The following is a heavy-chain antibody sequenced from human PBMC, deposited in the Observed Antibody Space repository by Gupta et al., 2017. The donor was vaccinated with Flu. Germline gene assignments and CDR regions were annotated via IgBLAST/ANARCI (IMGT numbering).Heavy chain of an antibody. D-gene: IGHD2-2*02. J-gene: IGHJ3*01. CDR1: GGSINSRGYY. V-gene: IGHV4-31*03. Sequence: QVHLQESGPGLVEPSQTLSLTCTVSGGSINSRGYYWSWIRQHPGKGLEWIAYIYPSGSAYYNPSLESRVTISADTSRNQISLKLISVTAADTAIYYCARDGYTHAYDLWGQGAMVTVSS. CDR3: ARDGYTHAYDL. CDR2: IYPSGSA.